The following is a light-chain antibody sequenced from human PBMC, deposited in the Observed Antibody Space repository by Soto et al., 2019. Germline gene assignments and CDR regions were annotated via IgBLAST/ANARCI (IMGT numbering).Light chain of an antibody. Sequence: DVQMTQSPSSLSASVGDRFTITCQASQDINNYLNWYQQKPGKAPKLLIYDASNLETGVPTRFTGSGSGTHFTFTISSLQPEDIATYFCQQYDFLVTFGQGTRLEIQ. CDR1: QDINNY. CDR3: QQYDFLVT. CDR2: DAS. V-gene: IGKV1-33*01. J-gene: IGKJ5*01.